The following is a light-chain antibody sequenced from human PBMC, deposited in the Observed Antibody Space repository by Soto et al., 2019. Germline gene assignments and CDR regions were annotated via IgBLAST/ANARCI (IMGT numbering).Light chain of an antibody. CDR3: QQSDSTPYT. Sequence: DIQMTQSPSTLSASVGDRVTITCRASQSISNWLAWYQQKPGKAPKLLIYDASSLLSGVPSRFSGSGSGTDFTLTIASLQPEDFSTYYCQQSDSTPYTFGQGTKVDIK. CDR1: QSISNW. J-gene: IGKJ2*01. V-gene: IGKV1-39*01. CDR2: DAS.